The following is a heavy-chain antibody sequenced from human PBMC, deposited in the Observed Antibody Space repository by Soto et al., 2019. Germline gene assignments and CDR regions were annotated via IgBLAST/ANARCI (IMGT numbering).Heavy chain of an antibody. CDR1: GFTFSSYG. CDR2: ISYDGSNK. J-gene: IGHJ3*02. D-gene: IGHD2-21*01. Sequence: GGSLRLSCAASGFTFSSYGMHWVRQAPCKGLEWVAVISYDGSNKYYADSVKGRFTISRDNSKNTLYLQMNSLRAEDTAVYYCAKLGENDAFDIWGQGTMVTVSS. V-gene: IGHV3-30*18. CDR3: AKLGENDAFDI.